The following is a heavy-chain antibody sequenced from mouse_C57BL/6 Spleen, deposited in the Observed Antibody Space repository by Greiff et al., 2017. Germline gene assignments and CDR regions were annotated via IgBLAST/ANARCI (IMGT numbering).Heavy chain of an antibody. CDR3: GSSGDYGGFAY. Sequence: QVQLQQSGAELMKPGASVKLSCKATGYTFTGYWIEWVKQRPGHGLEWIGEIIPGSGSTNYNEKFKGKATLTADTSSNTAYMQLSSLTSEDSAIYYGGSSGDYGGFAYWGQGTLVTVSA. V-gene: IGHV1-9*01. CDR1: GYTFTGYW. J-gene: IGHJ3*01. D-gene: IGHD2-4*01. CDR2: IIPGSGST.